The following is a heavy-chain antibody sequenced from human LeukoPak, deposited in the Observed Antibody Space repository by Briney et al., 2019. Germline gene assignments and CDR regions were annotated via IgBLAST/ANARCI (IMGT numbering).Heavy chain of an antibody. V-gene: IGHV4-59*02. CDR2: IYHTGST. CDR1: GGSVSDYY. J-gene: IGHJ4*02. Sequence: SSETLSLTCTISGGSVSDYYWSGIRQSPGKGLEWIGYIYHTGSTSYSPSLKSRVTISADTSQNQFSLKLSSVTAADTAVYYCASRKLGNDYWGQGTLVTVSS. CDR3: ASRKLGNDY. D-gene: IGHD7-27*01.